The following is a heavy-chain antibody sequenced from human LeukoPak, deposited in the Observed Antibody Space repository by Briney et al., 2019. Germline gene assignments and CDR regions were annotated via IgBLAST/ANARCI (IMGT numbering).Heavy chain of an antibody. V-gene: IGHV1-46*01. Sequence: ASVKVSCKASGYIFTSYYMHWVRQAPGQGLEWMGIINPSGGSTSYAQKFQGRVTMTRDTSTSTVYMELSSLRSEDTAVYYCARDVPYDILTGYYSSWFDPWGQGTLVTVSS. CDR1: GYIFTSYY. D-gene: IGHD3-9*01. CDR2: INPSGGST. CDR3: ARDVPYDILTGYYSSWFDP. J-gene: IGHJ5*02.